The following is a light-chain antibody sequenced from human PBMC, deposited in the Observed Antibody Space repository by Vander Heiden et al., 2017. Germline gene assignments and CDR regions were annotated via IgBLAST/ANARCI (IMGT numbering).Light chain of an antibody. J-gene: IGLJ1*01. CDR3: QSYDSGPYV. Sequence: QSVLTQPPSVSGAPGQRVTIPCTGTSSNIGAGYDVYWYQQLPGTAPKLLIYGNNNRPSGGPDRCSGSKSGTSASLAITGLQAEDEADYYCQSYDSGPYVFGTGTRVTVL. CDR1: SSNIGAGYD. V-gene: IGLV1-40*01. CDR2: GNN.